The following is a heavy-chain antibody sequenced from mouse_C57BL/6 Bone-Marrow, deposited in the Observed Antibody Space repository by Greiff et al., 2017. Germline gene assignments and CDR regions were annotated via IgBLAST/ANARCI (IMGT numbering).Heavy chain of an antibody. Sequence: QVQLQQPGAELVMPGASVKLSCKASGYTFTSYWMHWVKQRPGQGLEWIGEIDPSDSYTNYNQKFKGKSTLTVDKSSSTAYMQLSSLTSEDSAVYYCARTPSTPDYFDYWGQGTTLTVSS. J-gene: IGHJ2*01. CDR1: GYTFTSYW. V-gene: IGHV1-69*01. D-gene: IGHD1-1*01. CDR2: IDPSDSYT. CDR3: ARTPSTPDYFDY.